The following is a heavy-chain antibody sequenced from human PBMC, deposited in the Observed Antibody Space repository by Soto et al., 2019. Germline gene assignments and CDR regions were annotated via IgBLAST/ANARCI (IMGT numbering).Heavy chain of an antibody. V-gene: IGHV4-38-2*02. D-gene: IGHD3-16*01. J-gene: IGHJ6*02. Sequence: PSETLSLTCAVSGYSIASGYYWAWIRQSPGKGLEWIGSIYHAGSVYYNPSLNSRVAVSLDTSKNHFSLKLTSVTAADTAVYYCARDRVFGIRHYGMDVWGQGTTVTVSS. CDR1: GYSIASGYY. CDR2: IYHAGSV. CDR3: ARDRVFGIRHYGMDV.